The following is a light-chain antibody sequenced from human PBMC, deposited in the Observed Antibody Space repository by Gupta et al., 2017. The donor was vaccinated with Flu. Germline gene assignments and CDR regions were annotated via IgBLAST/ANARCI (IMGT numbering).Light chain of an antibody. V-gene: IGKV1-33*01. CDR3: QQSGT. CDR1: HEISNY. CDR2: EAS. Sequence: DIQMTQSPSSLSASVGDRVTITCQASHEISNYLNWEQQKPGKATKLLIYEASNLETGVPSRLSGNGSVTDFTCPRIGLESDDSETDDSQQSGTFGHGTTVDIK. J-gene: IGKJ3*01.